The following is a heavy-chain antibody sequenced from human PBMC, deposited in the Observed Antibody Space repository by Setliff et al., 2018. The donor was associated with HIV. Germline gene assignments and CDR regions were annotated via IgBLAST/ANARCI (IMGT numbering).Heavy chain of an antibody. Sequence: ASVKVSCKASGYTFTSYGISWVRQAPGQGLEWMGWISAYNGNTNYAQKLQGRVTMTTDTSTSTAYMELSSLRSEDTAMYYCATSGFYDILTGPTPGVFDIWGQGTMVTVSS. CDR1: GYTFTSYG. CDR2: ISAYNGNT. V-gene: IGHV1-18*01. D-gene: IGHD3-9*01. J-gene: IGHJ3*02. CDR3: ATSGFYDILTGPTPGVFDI.